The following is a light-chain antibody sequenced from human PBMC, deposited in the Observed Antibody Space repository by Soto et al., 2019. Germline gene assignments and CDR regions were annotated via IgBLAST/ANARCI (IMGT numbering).Light chain of an antibody. Sequence: EIVLTQSPATLSSSPGERATLSCRASQSVSNYLAWYQQKGGQAPRLLIYDTSKRATGIPARLTGSGSGTDYTLTISSLAPDDFAVYYGQQCSKWRTFGGGTKVEMK. CDR3: QQCSKWRT. V-gene: IGKV3-11*01. J-gene: IGKJ4*01. CDR1: QSVSNY. CDR2: DTS.